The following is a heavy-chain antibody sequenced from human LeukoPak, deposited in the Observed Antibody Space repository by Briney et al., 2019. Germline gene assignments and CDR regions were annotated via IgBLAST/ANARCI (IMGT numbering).Heavy chain of an antibody. D-gene: IGHD5-18*01. V-gene: IGHV3-11*01. CDR3: ARDVGYXXAXMFFDI. Sequence: GGSLRLSCAASGFTFSDYYMSWIRQAPGKGLEWISYIGXSGXDVYYADSVKGRFTISRDNAKNSLYLQMNSLRAEDTAMYYCARDVGYXXAXMFFDIWGQGTMVTVSS. CDR1: GFTFSDYY. J-gene: IGHJ3*02. CDR2: IGXSGXDV.